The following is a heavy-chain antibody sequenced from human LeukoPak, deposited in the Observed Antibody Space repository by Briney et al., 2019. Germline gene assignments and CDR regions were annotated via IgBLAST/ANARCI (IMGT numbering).Heavy chain of an antibody. Sequence: SETLSLTCTVSGGSISSDHYYWSWIRQYPGKGLEWIGYIYYSGSTYYNPSLKSRVTISVDTSKKQFSLRLTSVTAADTAVYYCAAVVPAAANAFDIWGQGTMVTVSS. J-gene: IGHJ3*02. CDR2: IYYSGST. CDR1: GGSISSDHYY. V-gene: IGHV4-31*03. CDR3: AAVVPAAANAFDI. D-gene: IGHD2-2*01.